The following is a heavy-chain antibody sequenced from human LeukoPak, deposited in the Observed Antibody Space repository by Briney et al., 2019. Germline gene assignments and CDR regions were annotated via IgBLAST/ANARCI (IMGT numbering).Heavy chain of an antibody. D-gene: IGHD6-13*01. Sequence: PSETLSLTCAVYGGSFSGYHWSWIRQPPGKGLEWIGEINHSGSTNYNPSLKSRVTISVDTSKNQFSLKLSSVTAADTAVYYCARRYRSSSPFVGYWGQGTLVTVSS. CDR2: INHSGST. CDR1: GGSFSGYH. CDR3: ARRYRSSSPFVGY. V-gene: IGHV4-34*01. J-gene: IGHJ4*02.